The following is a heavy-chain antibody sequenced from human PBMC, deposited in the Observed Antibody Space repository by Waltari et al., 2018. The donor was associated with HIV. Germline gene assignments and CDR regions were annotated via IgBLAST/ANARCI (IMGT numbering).Heavy chain of an antibody. V-gene: IGHV3-30-3*01. CDR3: AREVTMVRGVMSHFDY. D-gene: IGHD3-10*01. CDR1: GFTFSSYA. CDR2: KSYDGSNK. J-gene: IGHJ4*02. Sequence: QVQLVESGGGVVQPGRSLRLSCAASGFTFSSYAMHWVRQAPGKGLEGVAVKSYDGSNKYYADSVKGRFTISRDNSKNTLYLQMNSLRAEDTAVYYCAREVTMVRGVMSHFDYWGQGTLVTVSS.